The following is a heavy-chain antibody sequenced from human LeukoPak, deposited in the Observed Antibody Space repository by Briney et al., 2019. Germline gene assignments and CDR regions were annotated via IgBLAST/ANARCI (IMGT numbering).Heavy chain of an antibody. D-gene: IGHD3-22*01. CDR3: ARDIRDSSGYHPQDYFFDL. V-gene: IGHV4-61*01. CDR2: IYYSGSA. CDR1: GGSGRSGSYY. J-gene: IGHJ2*01. Sequence: SDPVAVTCTVTGGSGRSGSYYCSWIRQPPGKALEWDGDIYYSGSANYNPSLKSRVTISIDASKDQFSLKLSSVTAADTAVYSCARDIRDSSGYHPQDYFFDLWGRGTLVTVSS.